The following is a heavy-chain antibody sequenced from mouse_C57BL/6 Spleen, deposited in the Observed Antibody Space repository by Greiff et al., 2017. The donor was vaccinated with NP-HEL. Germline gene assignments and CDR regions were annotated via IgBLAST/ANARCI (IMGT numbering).Heavy chain of an antibody. V-gene: IGHV5-4*03. CDR1: GFTFSSYA. CDR2: ISDGGSYT. CDR3: AYSNFAY. Sequence: EVMLVESGGGLVKPGGSLKLSCAASGFTFSSYAMSWVRQTPEKRLEWVATISDGGSYTYYPDNVKGRFTISRDNAKNNLYLQMSHLKSEDTAMYYCAYSNFAYWGQGTLVAVSA. J-gene: IGHJ3*01. D-gene: IGHD2-5*01.